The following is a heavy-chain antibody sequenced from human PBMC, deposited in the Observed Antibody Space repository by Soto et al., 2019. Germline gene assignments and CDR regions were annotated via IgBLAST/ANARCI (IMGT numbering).Heavy chain of an antibody. J-gene: IGHJ4*02. CDR3: ARMMRGGTFHWNHIAY. CDR2: IDWNNLK. D-gene: IGHD1-1*01. CDR1: GFSLSTSTLC. V-gene: IGHV2-70*01. Sequence: SGPTLVNPTETLTLTCTFSGFSLSTSTLCVTWIRQPPGKALEWLALIDWNNLKFYKASLKTRLTLSKGTSRNQVVLTVTNVDPVDTGTYYCARMMRGGTFHWNHIAYWGQGALVTVSS.